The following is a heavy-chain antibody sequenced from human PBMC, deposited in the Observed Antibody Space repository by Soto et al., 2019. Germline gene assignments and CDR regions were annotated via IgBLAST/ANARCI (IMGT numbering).Heavy chain of an antibody. V-gene: IGHV4-4*02. D-gene: IGHD2-8*02. J-gene: IGHJ4*02. CDR2: IHHSGNT. CDR3: ARDKITGLFDY. CDR1: GGSISSNYW. Sequence: SETLSLTCAVSGGSISSNYWWTWVRQSPGKGLEWIGEIHHSGNTNYNPSLKSRVTISVDTSKNQFSLKLTSVTAADTAVYYCARDKITGLFDYWGQGTLVTVSS.